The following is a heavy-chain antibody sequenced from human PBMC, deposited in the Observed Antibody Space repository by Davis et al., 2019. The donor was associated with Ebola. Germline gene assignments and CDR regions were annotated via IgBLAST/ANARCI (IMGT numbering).Heavy chain of an antibody. CDR3: ARLGRWLQFGPSDY. J-gene: IGHJ4*02. Sequence: PGGSLRLSCKGSGYSFTSYWIGWVRQMPGKGLEWMGIIYPGDSDTRYSPSFQGQVTISADKSISTAYLQWSSLKASDTAMYYCARLGRWLQFGPSDYWGQGTLVTVSS. V-gene: IGHV5-51*01. D-gene: IGHD5-24*01. CDR2: IYPGDSDT. CDR1: GYSFTSYW.